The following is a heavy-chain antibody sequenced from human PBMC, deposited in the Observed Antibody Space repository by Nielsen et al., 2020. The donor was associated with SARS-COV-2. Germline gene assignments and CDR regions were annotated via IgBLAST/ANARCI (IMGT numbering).Heavy chain of an antibody. J-gene: IGHJ3*01. CDR2: INADGSST. D-gene: IGHD3-16*01. CDR1: GFTFSNYW. CDR3: ASASAHV. Sequence: GGSLRLSCAASGFTFSNYWMHWVRQVPGKGLVWVSRINADGSSTSYADYVKGRFTISRDNAKNTLYLQMNSLRAEDTAVYYCASASAHVRGQGTMVTVSS. V-gene: IGHV3-74*01.